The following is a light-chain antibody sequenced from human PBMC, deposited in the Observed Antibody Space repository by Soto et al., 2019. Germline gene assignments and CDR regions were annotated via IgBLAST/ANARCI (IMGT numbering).Light chain of an antibody. CDR1: ESVDIN. Sequence: EIVLTQSPATLSVSPGERVTLSCRASESVDINLAWYQQKPGQAPRLLIYDASNRATGIPARFSGSGSGTDFTLPISRLEPEDFAVYYCQQYGSSGTFGQGTKVDIK. CDR3: QQYGSSGT. J-gene: IGKJ1*01. V-gene: IGKV3-20*01. CDR2: DAS.